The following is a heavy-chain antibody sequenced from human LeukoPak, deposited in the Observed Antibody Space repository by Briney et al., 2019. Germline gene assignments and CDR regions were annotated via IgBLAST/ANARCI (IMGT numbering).Heavy chain of an antibody. D-gene: IGHD2-15*01. V-gene: IGHV3-21*01. J-gene: IGHJ4*02. CDR2: LSNGRT. CDR3: ARDRGSCPDY. CDR1: GFTLSSYA. Sequence: GGSLRLSCVASGFTLSSYAMTWVRQAPGKGLEWVSALSNGRTYYVDSVKGRFTISRDNAKNSLYLQMNSLRAEDTAVYYCARDRGSCPDYWGQGTLVTVSS.